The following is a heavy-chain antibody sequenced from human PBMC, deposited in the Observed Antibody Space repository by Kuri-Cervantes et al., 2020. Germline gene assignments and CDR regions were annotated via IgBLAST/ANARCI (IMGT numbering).Heavy chain of an antibody. CDR3: ARDLAVAGTIWFDP. J-gene: IGHJ5*02. CDR1: GYTFTSYD. D-gene: IGHD6-19*01. CDR2: MNPNSGNT. V-gene: IGHV1-8*01. Sequence: ASVKVSCKASGYTFTSYDINWVRQATGQGLEWMAWMNPNSGNTGYAQKFQGRVTITADESTSTAYMELSSLRSEDTAVYYCARDLAVAGTIWFDPWGQGTLVTVSS.